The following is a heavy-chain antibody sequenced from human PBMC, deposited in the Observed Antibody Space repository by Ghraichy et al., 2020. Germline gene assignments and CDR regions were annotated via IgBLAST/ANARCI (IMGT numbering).Heavy chain of an antibody. Sequence: SQTLSLTCAVYGGSFSGFYWSWIRQPPGKGLEWIGEINHSGSTNYNPSLKSRVTISVDTSKNQFSLKLSSVTAADTAVYYCARGDRVGAAGIFDYWGQGTLVTVSS. CDR1: GGSFSGFY. CDR2: INHSGST. V-gene: IGHV4-34*01. D-gene: IGHD6-13*01. J-gene: IGHJ4*02. CDR3: ARGDRVGAAGIFDY.